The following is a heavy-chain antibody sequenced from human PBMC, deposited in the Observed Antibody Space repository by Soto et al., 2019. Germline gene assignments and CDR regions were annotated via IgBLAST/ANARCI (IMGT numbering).Heavy chain of an antibody. Sequence: GGSMRLSCAASGFSFSSYWMHWVRQAPGKGLVWVSRINSDGSRTNYADSVKGRFTISRDNAKNTLYLEMNSLRAEESAVYYCARGAAGRWFFDLWGRGTLVTVSS. CDR2: INSDGSRT. V-gene: IGHV3-74*01. CDR3: ARGAAGRWFFDL. D-gene: IGHD6-13*01. J-gene: IGHJ2*01. CDR1: GFSFSSYW.